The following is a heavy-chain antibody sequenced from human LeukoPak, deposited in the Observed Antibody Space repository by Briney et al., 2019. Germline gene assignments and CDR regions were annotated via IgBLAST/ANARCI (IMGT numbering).Heavy chain of an antibody. CDR1: GFTFDDYA. Sequence: GGSLRLSCAASGFTFDDYAMHWVRQAPGKGLEWVSGISWNSGSIGYADSVKGRFTISRDNAKNSLYLQMNSLRAEDTALYYCAKDISTTIRGVYVDWGQGTLVTVSS. CDR3: AKDISTTIRGVYVD. J-gene: IGHJ4*02. D-gene: IGHD3-10*01. V-gene: IGHV3-9*01. CDR2: ISWNSGSI.